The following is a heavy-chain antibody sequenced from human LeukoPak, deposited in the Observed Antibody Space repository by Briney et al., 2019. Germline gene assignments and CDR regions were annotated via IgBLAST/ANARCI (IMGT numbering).Heavy chain of an antibody. V-gene: IGHV1-18*04. Sequence: GASVKVSCKASGYTFTSYGICWVRQAPGQGVEWMGWISAYNGNTNYAQKLQGRVTMTTDTSTSTAYMELRSLRSDDTAVYYCARRIAAAGTNWFDPWGQGTLVTVSS. CDR1: GYTFTSYG. CDR3: ARRIAAAGTNWFDP. D-gene: IGHD6-13*01. J-gene: IGHJ5*02. CDR2: ISAYNGNT.